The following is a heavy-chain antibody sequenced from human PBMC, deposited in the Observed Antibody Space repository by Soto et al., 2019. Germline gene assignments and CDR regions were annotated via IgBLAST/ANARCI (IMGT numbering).Heavy chain of an antibody. CDR2: ISGNGGST. V-gene: IGHV3-23*01. Sequence: GSLRLSGAASGSTFSSYSMSWVRQAPGKGLEWVSGISGNGGSTYYADSVKGRFNISIDNSKNTLYLQMNILRCEDTAVYYGATKYYDLLRGFFAMDVWGQGTTGTVS. CDR1: GSTFSSYS. D-gene: IGHD3-3*01. CDR3: ATKYYDLLRGFFAMDV. J-gene: IGHJ6*02.